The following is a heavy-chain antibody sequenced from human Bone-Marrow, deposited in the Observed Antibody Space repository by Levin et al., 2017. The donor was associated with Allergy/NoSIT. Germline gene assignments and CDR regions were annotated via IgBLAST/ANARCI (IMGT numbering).Heavy chain of an antibody. J-gene: IGHJ4*02. V-gene: IGHV3-49*03. Sequence: GESLKISCTASGFTFGDYTMNWFRQAPGKGLNWVGFIRSKRYGGTIEYAASVKGRFTISRDDSKSIAYLQMNSLKTEDSAVYYCTRNEGDYWGQGTLVTVSS. CDR1: GFTFGDYT. CDR3: TRNEGDY. CDR2: IRSKRYGGTI. D-gene: IGHD1-1*01.